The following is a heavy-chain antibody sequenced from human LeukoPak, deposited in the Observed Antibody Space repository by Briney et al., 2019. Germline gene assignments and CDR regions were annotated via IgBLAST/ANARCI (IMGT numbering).Heavy chain of an antibody. CDR2: ISSISRTI. V-gene: IGHV3-48*01. CDR1: GFIFSSYS. CDR3: AELGITMIGGV. D-gene: IGHD3-10*02. J-gene: IGHJ6*04. Sequence: GGSLRLSCATSGFIFSSYSMNWVRQAPGKGLEWGSYISSISRTIYYADSAKGRFTISRDNAKNSLYLQMNSLRAEDTAVYYCAELGITMIGGVWGKGTTVTISS.